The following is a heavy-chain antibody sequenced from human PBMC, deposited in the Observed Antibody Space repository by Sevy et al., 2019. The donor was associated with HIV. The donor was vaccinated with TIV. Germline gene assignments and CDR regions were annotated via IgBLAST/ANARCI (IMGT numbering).Heavy chain of an antibody. J-gene: IGHJ6*02. CDR2: ISAYNGNT. CDR3: ARDSIPLVQGIIITPYYYGMDV. V-gene: IGHV1-18*04. CDR1: GYTFNTFG. D-gene: IGHD3-10*01. Sequence: ASVKVSCKTSGYTFNTFGINWVRQAPGQGRHWVGWISAYNGNTKYVQKLHGRASMTTETSTSPVYMKLRSLRSDDTAVYYCARDSIPLVQGIIITPYYYGMDVWGQGTTVTVSS.